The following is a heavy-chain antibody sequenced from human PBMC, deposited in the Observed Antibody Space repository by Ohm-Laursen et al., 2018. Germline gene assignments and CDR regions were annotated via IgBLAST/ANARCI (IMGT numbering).Heavy chain of an antibody. J-gene: IGHJ4*02. CDR1: GFTFSSYA. CDR2: ISTSGSGT. Sequence: SLRLSCTASGFTFSSYAMSWVRQAPGRGLEWVSSISTSGSGTYYANSVKGPFTISRDNTKSTLYLQMNNLRAEDTAVYYCAKGSANLGDYWGQGTPVTVSS. V-gene: IGHV3-23*01. CDR3: AKGSANLGDY.